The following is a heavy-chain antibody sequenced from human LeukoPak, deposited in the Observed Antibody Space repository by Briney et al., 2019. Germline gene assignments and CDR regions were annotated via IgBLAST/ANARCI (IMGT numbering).Heavy chain of an antibody. Sequence: PGGSLRLSCAASGFIVSHKYMAWVRQAPGKGLEWLSIIYAGGNSVSADSVKGRFIISRDNSRNTVHLQMNSLRAEDTAVYYCARQQIVVVTAPLDYWGQGTLVTVSS. CDR1: GFIVSHKY. CDR2: IYAGGNS. J-gene: IGHJ4*02. CDR3: ARQQIVVVTAPLDY. V-gene: IGHV3-66*04. D-gene: IGHD2-21*02.